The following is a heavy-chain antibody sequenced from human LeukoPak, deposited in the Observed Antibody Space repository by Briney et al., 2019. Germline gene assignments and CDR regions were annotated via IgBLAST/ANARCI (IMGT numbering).Heavy chain of an antibody. CDR2: IYHSGST. J-gene: IGHJ3*02. V-gene: IGHV4-4*02. D-gene: IGHD3-22*01. CDR3: ARSGDYYDSSGYYSGAFDI. Sequence: SGTLSLTCAVSGGSISSSNWWSWVRQPPGKGLEWIGEIYHSGSTNYNPSLKSRVTISQDTSKKQFSLKLSSVTAADTAVYYCARSGDYYDSSGYYSGAFDIWGQGTMVTVSS. CDR1: GGSISSSNW.